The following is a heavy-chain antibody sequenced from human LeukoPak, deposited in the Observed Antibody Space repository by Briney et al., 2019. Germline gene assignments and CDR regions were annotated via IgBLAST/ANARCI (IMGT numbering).Heavy chain of an antibody. D-gene: IGHD3-16*01. CDR3: ARSRLDSRGFDAFDI. J-gene: IGHJ3*02. CDR2: ITPFNGNT. V-gene: IGHV1-45*02. CDR1: GYTFTYRY. Sequence: ASVKVSCKASGYTFTYRYLHWVRQAPGQALEWMGWITPFNGNTNYAQKFQDRVTITRDRSMSTAYMELSSLRSEDTAMYYCARSRLDSRGFDAFDIWGQGTMVTVSS.